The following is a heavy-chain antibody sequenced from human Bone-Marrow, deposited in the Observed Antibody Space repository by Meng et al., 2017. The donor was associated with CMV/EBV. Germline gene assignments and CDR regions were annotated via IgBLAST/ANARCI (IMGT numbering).Heavy chain of an antibody. CDR2: ISPSSTYI. J-gene: IGHJ6*02. CDR1: GFTFSSYA. D-gene: IGHD2-21*02. CDR3: ARRRVVTSTSYYGMDV. Sequence: GGSLRLSCAASGFTFSSYAMHWVRQAPGKGLEWVSSISPSSTYIYYGDSVKGRFTVSRDNAKNSLFLHMDSLAADDTAVYYCARRRVVTSTSYYGMDVWGQGTTVTVSS. V-gene: IGHV3-21*01.